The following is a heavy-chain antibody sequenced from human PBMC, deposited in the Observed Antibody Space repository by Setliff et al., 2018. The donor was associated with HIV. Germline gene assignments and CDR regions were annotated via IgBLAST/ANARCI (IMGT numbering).Heavy chain of an antibody. Sequence: GGSLRLSCAASGFTFRTYAMLWVRQAPGKGLEGVAIISCDGSHKYYADSVKGRFTISRDNSKITLYLQMNSLRAEDTAVYYCASVLRYYGSGSYPFGYWGQGTLVTVSS. CDR1: GFTFRTYA. CDR2: ISCDGSHK. V-gene: IGHV3-30*04. J-gene: IGHJ4*02. CDR3: ASVLRYYGSGSYPFGY. D-gene: IGHD3-10*01.